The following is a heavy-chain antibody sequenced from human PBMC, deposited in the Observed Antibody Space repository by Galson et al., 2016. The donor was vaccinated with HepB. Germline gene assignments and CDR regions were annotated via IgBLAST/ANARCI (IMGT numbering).Heavy chain of an antibody. CDR3: ARDQHGSYMPH. CDR1: GGSLSSDNYF. CDR2: IQDTGNT. J-gene: IGHJ4*02. Sequence: ETLSLTCTVSGGSLSSDNYFWSWVRQPPGKGLEWIGFIQDTGNTNCNPSLKNRVTISIDRSKNQFSLKLSSVTAADTAVYYCARDQHGSYMPHWGRGILVTVSS. D-gene: IGHD1-26*01. V-gene: IGHV4-61*01.